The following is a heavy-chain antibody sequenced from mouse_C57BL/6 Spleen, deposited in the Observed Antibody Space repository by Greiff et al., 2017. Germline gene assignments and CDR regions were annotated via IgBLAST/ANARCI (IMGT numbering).Heavy chain of an antibody. D-gene: IGHD1-1*01. CDR3: ARRGDYGRGDAMDY. J-gene: IGHJ4*01. V-gene: IGHV1-42*01. CDR1: GYSFTGYY. Sequence: VQLQQSGPELVKPGASVKISCKASGYSFTGYYMNWVKQSPEKSLEWIGEINPSTGGTTYNQKFKAKAALTVDKSSSTAYMQLKSLTSEDSAVYYCARRGDYGRGDAMDYWGQGTSVTVSS. CDR2: INPSTGGT.